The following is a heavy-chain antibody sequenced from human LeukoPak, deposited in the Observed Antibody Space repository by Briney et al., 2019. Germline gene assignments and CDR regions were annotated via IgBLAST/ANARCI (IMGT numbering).Heavy chain of an antibody. D-gene: IGHD5-12*01. J-gene: IGHJ5*02. CDR3: ARDAQQGLYSGLVGFDP. CDR2: INPNSGGT. CDR1: GYTFTGYY. V-gene: IGHV1-2*02. Sequence: ASVKVSCKASGYTFTGYYMHWVRQAPGQGLEWMGWINPNSGGTNYAQKFQGRVTTTRDTSTSTAYMELSRLRSDDTAVYYCARDAQQGLYSGLVGFDPWGQGTLVTVSS.